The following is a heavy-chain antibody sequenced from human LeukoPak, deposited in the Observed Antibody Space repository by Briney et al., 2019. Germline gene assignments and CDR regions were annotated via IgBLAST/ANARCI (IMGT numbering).Heavy chain of an antibody. CDR1: GFTFSSYG. D-gene: IGHD2-2*01. CDR2: ISGSGGST. CDR3: AKASPIVVVPAASV. Sequence: GRSLRLSCAASGFTFSSYGMHWVRQAPGKGLEWVSAISGSGGSTYYADSVKGRFTISRDNSKNTLYLQMNSLRAEDTAVYYCAKASPIVVVPAASVWGKGTTVTVSS. V-gene: IGHV3-23*01. J-gene: IGHJ6*04.